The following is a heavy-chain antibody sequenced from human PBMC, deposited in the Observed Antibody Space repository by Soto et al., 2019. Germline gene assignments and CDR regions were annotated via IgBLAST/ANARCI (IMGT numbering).Heavy chain of an antibody. CDR1: GFTFDDYA. CDR2: ISWNSGNT. V-gene: IGHV3-9*01. CDR3: AKAGRAVYAWTAADCFDI. Sequence: GGSLRLSCAASGFTFDDYAMHWVRQAPGKGLEWVSGISWNSGNTDYADSVKGRFTVSRDNAKNSLYLQMNSLRPEDTALYYCAKAGRAVYAWTAADCFDIWGQGTMVTVSS. D-gene: IGHD2-8*01. J-gene: IGHJ3*02.